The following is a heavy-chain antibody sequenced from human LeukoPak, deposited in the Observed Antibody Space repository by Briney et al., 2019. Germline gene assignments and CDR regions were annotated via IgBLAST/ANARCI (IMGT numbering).Heavy chain of an antibody. CDR2: SDPENGET. D-gene: IGHD5-18*01. CDR3: TTPDSADTTNFAY. V-gene: IGHV1-24*01. J-gene: IGHJ4*02. CDR1: GYTLSELF. Sequence: GASVKVSCKVSGYTLSELFMHWVRQAPGRGLEWLGGSDPENGETIYAQTFQGRVTMTEDTSTDTAYLELSSLRSEDTAIYYCTTPDSADTTNFAYRGQGTLVTVSS.